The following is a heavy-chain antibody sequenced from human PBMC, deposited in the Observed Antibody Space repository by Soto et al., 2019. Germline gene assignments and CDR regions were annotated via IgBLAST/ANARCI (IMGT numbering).Heavy chain of an antibody. CDR2: IIPIFGTA. Sequence: QVQLVQSGAEVKKPGSSVKVSCKASGGTFSSYAISWVRQAPGQGLEWMGGIIPIFGTAYYAQKLEGRVTITADESTGTAYMGLSSLRSEDTAVYYCARDGYGSGFVWGQGTTVTVSS. CDR1: GGTFSSYA. CDR3: ARDGYGSGFV. J-gene: IGHJ6*02. V-gene: IGHV1-69*01. D-gene: IGHD3-10*01.